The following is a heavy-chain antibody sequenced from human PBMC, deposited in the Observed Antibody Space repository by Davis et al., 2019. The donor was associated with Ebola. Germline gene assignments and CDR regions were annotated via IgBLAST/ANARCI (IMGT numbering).Heavy chain of an antibody. CDR1: GFTFSAYA. Sequence: GGSLRLSCAASGFTFSAYAMNWVRQAPGKGLEWVAGISGSALDTFYADSVKGRFTVSRDNSKNTLYLQMNSLRPDDTAVYYCARDVTGWSRTYFDYWGQGSRVTVSS. CDR2: ISGSALDT. CDR3: ARDVTGWSRTYFDY. J-gene: IGHJ4*02. V-gene: IGHV3-23*01. D-gene: IGHD2-21*02.